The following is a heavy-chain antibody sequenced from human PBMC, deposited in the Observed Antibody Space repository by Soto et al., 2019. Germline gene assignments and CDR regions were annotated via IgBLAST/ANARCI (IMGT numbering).Heavy chain of an antibody. CDR1: GFTFSSYS. V-gene: IGHV3-23*01. Sequence: GGSLRLSCAASGFTFSSYSMSWVRQAPGKGLEWVSGFRTSGDGGTTYYADSVKGRFTISRDNSKNMLFLQMNSLRAEDTAIYYCAKKVNSGPGSQYFDYWGQGTLVTSPQ. CDR2: FRTSGDGGTT. J-gene: IGHJ4*02. D-gene: IGHD3-10*01. CDR3: AKKVNSGPGSQYFDY.